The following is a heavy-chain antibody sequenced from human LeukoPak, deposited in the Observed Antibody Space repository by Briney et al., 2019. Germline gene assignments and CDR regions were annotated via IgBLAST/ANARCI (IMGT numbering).Heavy chain of an antibody. CDR2: INSGAGYT. J-gene: IGHJ4*02. Sequence: PGGSLRLSCAASGFTFSNYAMSWVRQAPGRGLEWVSAINSGAGYTYYADSVKGRFTISRDNSKNTLYLQMNSLRADDMAVYYCARLTLGYWGQGTLVTVSS. CDR3: ARLTLGY. CDR1: GFTFSNYA. D-gene: IGHD2/OR15-2a*01. V-gene: IGHV3-23*01.